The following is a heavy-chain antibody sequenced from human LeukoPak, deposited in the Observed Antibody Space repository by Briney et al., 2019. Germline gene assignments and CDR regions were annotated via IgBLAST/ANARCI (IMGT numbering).Heavy chain of an antibody. CDR3: ARDNWNYGSSMDV. CDR1: GGSVTSYY. V-gene: IGHV4-59*02. Sequence: NASETLSLTCTVSGGSVTSYYWSWIRQPPGKGLEWIGYIYYSGSTNYNPSLKSRVTISVDTSTNQFSLKLSSVTAADTAAYYCARDNWNYGSSMDVWGQGTMVTVSS. D-gene: IGHD1-7*01. J-gene: IGHJ6*02. CDR2: IYYSGST.